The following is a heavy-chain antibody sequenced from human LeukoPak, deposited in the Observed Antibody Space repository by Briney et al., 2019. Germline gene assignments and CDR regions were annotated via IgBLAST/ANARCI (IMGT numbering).Heavy chain of an antibody. CDR1: SGSIGSYY. V-gene: IGHV4-59*01. D-gene: IGHD6-19*01. CDR3: AREDGSGWYRY. Sequence: SETLSLTCTVSSGSIGSYYWSWIRQSPGKGLEWIGYIYYSGSTNYNPSLKSRVTISLDTSKNQFSLKLSSVTAADTAVYYCAREDGSGWYRYWGQGTLVTVSS. CDR2: IYYSGST. J-gene: IGHJ4*02.